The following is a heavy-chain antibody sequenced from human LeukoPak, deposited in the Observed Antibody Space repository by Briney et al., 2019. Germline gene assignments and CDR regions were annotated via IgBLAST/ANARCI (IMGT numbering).Heavy chain of an antibody. Sequence: GRSLRLSCAASGFTFSSYDMHWVRQAPGKGLEWVTVISYDGSNKYYGDSVKGRFTISRDNSKNTLYLKMTSLRAEDTAVYYCAKEGSNDDFDYWGQGTLVTVSS. J-gene: IGHJ4*02. CDR2: ISYDGSNK. CDR3: AKEGSNDDFDY. V-gene: IGHV3-30*18. D-gene: IGHD1-26*01. CDR1: GFTFSSYD.